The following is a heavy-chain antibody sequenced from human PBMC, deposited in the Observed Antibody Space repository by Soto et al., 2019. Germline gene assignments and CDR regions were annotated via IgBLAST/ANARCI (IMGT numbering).Heavy chain of an antibody. CDR1: GFTFSSYA. CDR3: AKAGMVRGVYGY. J-gene: IGHJ4*02. CDR2: ISGSGGST. V-gene: IGHV3-23*01. D-gene: IGHD3-10*01. Sequence: EVQLLESGGGLVQPGGSLRLSCAASGFTFSSYAMSWVRQAPGKGLEWVSAISGSGGSTYYADSVKGRFTISRDNSKNSLYLQMNSLRAEDTAVYYCAKAGMVRGVYGYWGQGTLVTVSS.